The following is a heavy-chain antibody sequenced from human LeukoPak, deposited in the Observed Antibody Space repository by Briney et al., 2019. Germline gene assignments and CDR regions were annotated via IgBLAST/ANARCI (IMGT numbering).Heavy chain of an antibody. V-gene: IGHV1-2*02. CDR3: ARTGVRSGWYGSEYFQH. Sequence: ASVKVSCKASGYTFTGYYMHWVRQAPGQGLEWMGWINPNSGGTNYAQEFQGRVTMTRDTSISTAYMELSRLRSGDTAVYYCARTGVRSGWYGSEYFQHWGQGTLVTVSS. CDR1: GYTFTGYY. J-gene: IGHJ1*01. CDR2: INPNSGGT. D-gene: IGHD6-19*01.